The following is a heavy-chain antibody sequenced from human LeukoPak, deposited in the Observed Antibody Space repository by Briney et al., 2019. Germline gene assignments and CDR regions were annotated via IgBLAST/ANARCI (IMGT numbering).Heavy chain of an antibody. D-gene: IGHD2-15*01. CDR3: ARGVHQNLVVVVAATALFDY. Sequence: ASVKVSCKASGGTFSSYTISWVRQAPGQGLEWMGWMNPNSGNTGYAQKFQGRVTMTRNTSISTAYMELSSLRSEDTAVYYCARGVHQNLVVVVAATALFDYWGQGTLVTVSS. CDR1: GGTFSSYT. J-gene: IGHJ4*02. V-gene: IGHV1-8*02. CDR2: MNPNSGNT.